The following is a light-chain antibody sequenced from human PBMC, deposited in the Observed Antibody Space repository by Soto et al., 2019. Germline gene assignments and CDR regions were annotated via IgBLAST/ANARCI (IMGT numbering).Light chain of an antibody. CDR1: QTINKY. V-gene: IGKV1-39*01. J-gene: IGKJ1*01. CDR3: QQSYSTPRT. CDR2: EAS. Sequence: DIQMTQSPVSLSASVGDRVTISCRASQTINKYLNWYQQRPGKAPKLLIYEASTLQSGVPSRFSGTESGRDLTLTISSLQPEDRATYYCQQSYSTPRTFGQGTTVEIK.